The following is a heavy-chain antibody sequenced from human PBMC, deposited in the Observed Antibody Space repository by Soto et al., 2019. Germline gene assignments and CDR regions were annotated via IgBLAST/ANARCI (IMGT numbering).Heavy chain of an antibody. V-gene: IGHV3-74*01. Sequence: HPGGSLRLSCAASGFTFSSYWMYWVRQAPGKGLVWVSRIKSDGSSTNYADSVKGRFTISRDNAKNTLYLQMNSLRAEDTAVYYCARPPYGSGSYYNVYFDYWGQGTLVTVSS. D-gene: IGHD3-10*01. CDR3: ARPPYGSGSYYNVYFDY. J-gene: IGHJ4*02. CDR2: IKSDGSST. CDR1: GFTFSSYW.